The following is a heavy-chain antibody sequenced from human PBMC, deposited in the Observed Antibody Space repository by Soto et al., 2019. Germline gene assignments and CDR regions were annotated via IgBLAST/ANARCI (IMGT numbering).Heavy chain of an antibody. J-gene: IGHJ5*02. CDR2: MKRDGREK. Sequence: ESGGGLVQPGGSLRLSCAASGFIFSDYWMSWVRQAPGKGLEWVANMKRDGREKYYAESVKGRFTMSRDNGKNSLSLQMNSLRVEDTAVYYCARLGLEASVAWFDTWGLGTLVTVSS. D-gene: IGHD3-3*01. CDR1: GFIFSDYW. CDR3: ARLGLEASVAWFDT. V-gene: IGHV3-7*01.